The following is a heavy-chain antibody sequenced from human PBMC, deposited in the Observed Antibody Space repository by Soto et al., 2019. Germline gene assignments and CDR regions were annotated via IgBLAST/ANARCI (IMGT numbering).Heavy chain of an antibody. V-gene: IGHV3-23*01. J-gene: IGHJ6*02. CDR2: ISGSGGST. Sequence: EVQLLESGGGLVQPGGSLRLSCAASGFTFSSYAMSWVRQAPGKGLEWVSAISGSGGSTYYADSVKGRFTISRDNSKNTLYLQMNSLRAEDTAVYYCAKTLTPGSSYYYYGMDVRGQGTTVTVSS. CDR3: AKTLTPGSSYYYYGMDV. D-gene: IGHD6-6*01. CDR1: GFTFSSYA.